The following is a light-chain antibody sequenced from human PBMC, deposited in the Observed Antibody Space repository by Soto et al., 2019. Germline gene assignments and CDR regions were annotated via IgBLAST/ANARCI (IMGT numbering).Light chain of an antibody. J-gene: IGLJ1*01. V-gene: IGLV2-8*01. CDR2: EVS. CDR3: SSYAGSNTWN. Sequence: QSALTQPPSASGSPGQSVTISCTGTSSDVGGYNYVSWYQQHPGKAPKLMIYEVSKRPSWVPDRFSGSKSGNTASLTVSGLQAEDEAYYYCSSYAGSNTWNFGTGTKLTVL. CDR1: SSDVGGYNY.